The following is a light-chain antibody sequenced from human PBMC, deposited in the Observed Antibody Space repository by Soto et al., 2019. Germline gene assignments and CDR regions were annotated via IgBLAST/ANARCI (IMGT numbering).Light chain of an antibody. V-gene: IGLV2-14*01. CDR2: EVT. CDR1: SGDIGGYNY. CDR3: AAWDDRLNGVV. Sequence: QSALTQPASVSGSPGQSITISCTGTSGDIGGYNYVSWYQQHPGKAPKLLISEVTNRPSGVSNRFSGSKSGNTASLTISGLQAEDEADYYCAAWDDRLNGVVFGGGTKVTVL. J-gene: IGLJ2*01.